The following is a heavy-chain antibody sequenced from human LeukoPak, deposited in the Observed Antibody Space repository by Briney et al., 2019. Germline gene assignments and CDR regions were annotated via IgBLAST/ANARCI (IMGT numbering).Heavy chain of an antibody. V-gene: IGHV1-8*01. J-gene: IGHJ3*02. CDR2: MNPNSGNT. Sequence: ASVKVSCKASGYTFTSYDINWVRQATGQGLEWMGWMNPNSGNTGYAQKFQGRVTMTRNTSISTAYMELSSLRSEDTAVYYCARGGVISTYYDFWSGYYIRASDIWGQGTMVTVSS. CDR3: ARGGVISTYYDFWSGYYIRASDI. D-gene: IGHD3-3*01. CDR1: GYTFTSYD.